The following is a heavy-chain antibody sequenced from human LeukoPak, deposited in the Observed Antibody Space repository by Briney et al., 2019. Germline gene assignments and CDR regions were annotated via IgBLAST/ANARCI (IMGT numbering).Heavy chain of an antibody. J-gene: IGHJ4*02. V-gene: IGHV3-7*01. CDR1: GFTVRDYW. CDR2: VKQDGTEK. Sequence: GGSLRLSCEASGFTVRDYWMIWVRQAPGKGLEWVANVKQDGTEKFYVDSVKGRFTISRDDGKNSLYLQMNSLRVEDTAIYYCARAGGTSWADYWGQGTLVTVSS. CDR3: ARAGGTSWADY. D-gene: IGHD6-13*01.